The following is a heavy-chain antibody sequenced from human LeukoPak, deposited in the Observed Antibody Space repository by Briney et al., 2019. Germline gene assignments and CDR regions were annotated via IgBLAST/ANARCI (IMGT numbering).Heavy chain of an antibody. Sequence: GGSLRLSCAAFGFTFSNYSMNWVRQAPGKGLEWVSSISSSSNYIYYADSVKGRFTISRDNAKNSLYLQMNSLRAEDTALYYCAKGHMVRGVITDFDYWGQGTLVTVSS. D-gene: IGHD3-10*01. CDR3: AKGHMVRGVITDFDY. CDR2: ISSSSNYI. V-gene: IGHV3-21*04. CDR1: GFTFSNYS. J-gene: IGHJ4*02.